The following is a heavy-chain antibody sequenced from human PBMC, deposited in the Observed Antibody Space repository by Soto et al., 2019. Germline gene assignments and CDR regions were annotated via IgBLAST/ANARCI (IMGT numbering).Heavy chain of an antibody. CDR2: ISGSGFKK. V-gene: IGHV3-23*01. CDR3: AKNQGVELVPLATVDWFDP. D-gene: IGHD1-26*01. J-gene: IGHJ5*02. Sequence: GGSLRLTCAASIFIFDNFGLTWVRQAPGKGLEWISSISGSGFKKYYADSVKGRFTISRDNSKSTVYLELNNLSAEDTAVYHCAKNQGVELVPLATVDWFDPWGQGSVVTVSS. CDR1: IFIFDNFG.